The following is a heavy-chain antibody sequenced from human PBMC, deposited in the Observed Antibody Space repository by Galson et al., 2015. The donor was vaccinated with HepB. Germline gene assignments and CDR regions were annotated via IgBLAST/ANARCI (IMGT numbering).Heavy chain of an antibody. D-gene: IGHD2-15*01. CDR3: ARGCPPRRRVVVSPWFDP. Sequence: SVKVSCKASGYTFTSYDINWVRQATGQGLEWMGWMNPNSGNTGYAQKFQGRVTMTRNTSISTAYMELSSLRSEDTAVYYCARGCPPRRRVVVSPWFDPWGQGTLVTVSS. V-gene: IGHV1-8*01. CDR2: MNPNSGNT. J-gene: IGHJ5*02. CDR1: GYTFTSYD.